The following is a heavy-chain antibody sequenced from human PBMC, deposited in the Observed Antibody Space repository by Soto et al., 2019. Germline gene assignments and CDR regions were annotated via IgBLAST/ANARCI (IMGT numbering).Heavy chain of an antibody. D-gene: IGHD3-3*01. J-gene: IGHJ5*02. CDR2: IYYSGST. V-gene: IGHV4-61*01. CDR1: GGSVSSGSYY. CDR3: ARVKYLRGRITIFGVVSNSFDP. Sequence: LSLTCTVSGGSVSSGSYYWSWIRQPPGKGLEWIGYIYYSGSTNYNPSLKSRVTISVDTSKNQFSLKLSSVTAADTAVYYCARVKYLRGRITIFGVVSNSFDPWGQGTLVTV.